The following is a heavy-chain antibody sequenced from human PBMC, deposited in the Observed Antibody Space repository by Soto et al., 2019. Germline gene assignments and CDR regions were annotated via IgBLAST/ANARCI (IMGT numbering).Heavy chain of an antibody. CDR3: ARQVTASVRGVITYFDS. CDR2: INHSGST. CDR1: GGSISGYY. Sequence: SETLSLTCAVYGGSISGYYWSWIRQPPGKGLEWIGEINHSGSTNYNPSLKSRVTISVDTSKNQFSLKLSSVTAADTAVYYCARQVTASVRGVITYFDSWGQGTLVT. D-gene: IGHD3-3*01. V-gene: IGHV4-34*01. J-gene: IGHJ4*02.